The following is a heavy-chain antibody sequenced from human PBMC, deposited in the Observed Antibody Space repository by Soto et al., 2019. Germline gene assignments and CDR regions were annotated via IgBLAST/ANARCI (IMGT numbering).Heavy chain of an antibody. Sequence: RLQTLSLTCASSGDSVSSNSAAWNWIRQSASSGLEWLGRTYYRSKWYNDYAVSVKSRITINPDTSKNQFSLQLNSVTPEDTAVYYCARGLRVLEWLHLSYYFDYWGQGTLVTVSS. CDR2: TYYRSKWYN. CDR1: GDSVSSNSAA. V-gene: IGHV6-1*01. D-gene: IGHD3-3*01. J-gene: IGHJ4*02. CDR3: ARGLRVLEWLHLSYYFDY.